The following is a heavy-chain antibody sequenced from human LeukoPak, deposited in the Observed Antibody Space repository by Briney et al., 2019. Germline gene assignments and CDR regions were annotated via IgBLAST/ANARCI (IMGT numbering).Heavy chain of an antibody. CDR1: GYTFTSYD. CDR2: MNPNSGNT. V-gene: IGHV1-8*01. CDR3: ARGLGRTAMVTRGGVRFDY. Sequence: ASVKVTCKASGYTFTSYDINWVRQATGQGLEWMGWMNPNSGNTGYAQKFQGRVAMTRNTSITTAYMELSSLRSEDTAVYYCARGLGRTAMVTRGGVRFDYWGQGTLVTVSS. J-gene: IGHJ4*02. D-gene: IGHD5-18*01.